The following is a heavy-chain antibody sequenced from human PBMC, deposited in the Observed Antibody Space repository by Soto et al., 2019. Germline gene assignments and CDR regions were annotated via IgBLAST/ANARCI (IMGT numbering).Heavy chain of an antibody. CDR2: ISSSSSYI. D-gene: IGHD3-10*01. Sequence: PGGSVRLSGAASGFIYSGDSMNWVLKAPGKGLEWVSSISSSSSYIYYADSVKGRFTISRDNAKNTLYLQMTSLRAEDTAAYYCARGFSYGSGRYYFEYWGLGTLVTVSS. J-gene: IGHJ4*02. CDR3: ARGFSYGSGRYYFEY. V-gene: IGHV3-21*04. CDR1: GFIYSGDS.